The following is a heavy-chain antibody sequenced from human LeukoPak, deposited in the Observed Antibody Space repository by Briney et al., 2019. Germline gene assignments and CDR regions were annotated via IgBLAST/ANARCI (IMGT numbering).Heavy chain of an antibody. V-gene: IGHV1-18*01. CDR3: ARVYYDSSGYYRIDY. CDR1: GYTFTSYG. D-gene: IGHD3-22*01. J-gene: IGHJ4*02. Sequence: ASVKVSCRASGYTFTSYGISWVRQAPGQGLEWMGWISAYNGNTNYAQKLQGRVTMTTDTSISTAYMELSRLRSDDTAVYYCARVYYDSSGYYRIDYWGQGTLVTVSS. CDR2: ISAYNGNT.